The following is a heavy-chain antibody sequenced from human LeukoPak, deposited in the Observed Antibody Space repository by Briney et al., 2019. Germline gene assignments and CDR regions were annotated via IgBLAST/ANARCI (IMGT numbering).Heavy chain of an antibody. V-gene: IGHV3-30*03. Sequence: GRSLRLSCAASGFTFSSYGMHWVRQAPGKGLEWVAVISYDGSNKYYADSVKGRFTISRDNSKNTLYLQMNSLRAEDTAVYYCATLPCWGQGTLVTVSS. CDR2: ISYDGSNK. CDR1: GFTFSSYG. CDR3: ATLPC. J-gene: IGHJ4*02.